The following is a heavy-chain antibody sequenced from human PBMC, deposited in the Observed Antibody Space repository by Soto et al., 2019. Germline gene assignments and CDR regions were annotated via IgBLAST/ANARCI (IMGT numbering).Heavy chain of an antibody. CDR3: AKGVAAIVVVVAADPNFDY. CDR1: GFTFSSYG. J-gene: IGHJ4*02. D-gene: IGHD2-15*01. CDR2: ISYDGSNK. V-gene: IGHV3-30*18. Sequence: QVQMVESGGGVVQPGRSLRLSCAASGFTFSSYGMHWVRQAPGKGLEWVAVISYDGSNKYYADSVKGRFTISRDNSKNTLYLQMNSLRAEYTAVYYCAKGVAAIVVVVAADPNFDYWGQGTLVTVSS.